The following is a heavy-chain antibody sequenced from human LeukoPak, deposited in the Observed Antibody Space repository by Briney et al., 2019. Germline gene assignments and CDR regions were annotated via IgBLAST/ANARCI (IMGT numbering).Heavy chain of an antibody. CDR3: ARSGYYYDSSGYYYNYFDY. D-gene: IGHD3-22*01. Sequence: SQTLSLTCTVSGGSISSGSYYWSWIRQPAGKGLEWIGRIYTSGSTNYNPSLKSRVTTSVDTSKNQFSLKLSSVTAADTAVYYCARSGYYYDSSGYYYNYFDYWGQGTLVTVSS. CDR1: GGSISSGSYY. V-gene: IGHV4-61*02. J-gene: IGHJ4*02. CDR2: IYTSGST.